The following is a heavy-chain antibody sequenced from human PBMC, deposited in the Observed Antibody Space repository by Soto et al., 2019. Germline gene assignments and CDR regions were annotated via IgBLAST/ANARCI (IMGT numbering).Heavy chain of an antibody. CDR3: ARGVFGVVTGSWFDP. CDR2: IYHSGST. J-gene: IGHJ5*02. V-gene: IGHV4-4*02. Sequence: QVQLRESGPGLVKPSGTLSLTCAVSSGSISSSNWWSWVRQPPGKGLEWIGEIYHSGSTNYNPSLKSRVTISVDKSKNQFSLKLSSVTAADTAVYYCARGVFGVVTGSWFDPWGQGTLVTVSS. CDR1: SGSISSSNW. D-gene: IGHD3-3*01.